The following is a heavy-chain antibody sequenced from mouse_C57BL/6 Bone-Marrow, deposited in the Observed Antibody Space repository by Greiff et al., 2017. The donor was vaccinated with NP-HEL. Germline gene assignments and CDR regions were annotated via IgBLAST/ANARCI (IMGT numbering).Heavy chain of an antibody. Sequence: VKLVESGAELARPGASVKLSCKASGYTFTSYGISWVKQRTGQGLEWIGEIYPRSGNTYYNEKFKGKATLTADKSSSTAYMELRSLTSEDSAVYFCASGNYYDYDKDFDYWGQGTTLTVSS. D-gene: IGHD2-4*01. CDR2: IYPRSGNT. V-gene: IGHV1-81*01. J-gene: IGHJ2*01. CDR1: GYTFTSYG. CDR3: ASGNYYDYDKDFDY.